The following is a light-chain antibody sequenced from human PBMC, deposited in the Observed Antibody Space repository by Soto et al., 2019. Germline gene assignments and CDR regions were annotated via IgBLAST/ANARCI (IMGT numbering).Light chain of an antibody. V-gene: IGKV3-15*01. J-gene: IGKJ1*01. CDR2: GAS. Sequence: EIVMTQSPATLSVSPGERATLSCRASQSVGSNLAWYQQKPGQAPRLLIYGASTRATGIPVRFSGSGSGTEFTLTISSLQSEDFAVDYCQQYNNWPSWTFGQGTKVEIK. CDR1: QSVGSN. CDR3: QQYNNWPSWT.